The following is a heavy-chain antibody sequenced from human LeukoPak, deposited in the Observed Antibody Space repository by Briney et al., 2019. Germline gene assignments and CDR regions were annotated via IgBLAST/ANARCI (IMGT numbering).Heavy chain of an antibody. J-gene: IGHJ4*02. D-gene: IGHD6-13*01. CDR2: IWYDGSNK. V-gene: IGHV3-33*01. CDR3: ARVMRQQLVLTDY. Sequence: PGGSLRLSCAASGFTFSSYGMHWVRQAPGKGLEWVAVIWYDGSNKYYADSVKGRFTISRDNSKNTLYLQMNSLRAEDTAVYYCARVMRQQLVLTDYWGQGTLVTVSS. CDR1: GFTFSSYG.